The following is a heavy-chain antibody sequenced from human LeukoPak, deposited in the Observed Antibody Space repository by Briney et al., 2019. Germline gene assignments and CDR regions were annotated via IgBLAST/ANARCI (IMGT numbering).Heavy chain of an antibody. J-gene: IGHJ4*02. D-gene: IGHD3-22*01. CDR2: IKQDGSEK. CDR1: GFTFSNYW. Sequence: GGSLRLSCAASGFTFSNYWMNWVRQAPGKGLEWVANIKQDGSEKYYVDSVKGRFTISRDNSKNTLCLQMNSLRAEDTAVYYCARGARGREYYYDSSGYYYEDYWGQGTLVTVSS. V-gene: IGHV3-7*03. CDR3: ARGARGREYYYDSSGYYYEDY.